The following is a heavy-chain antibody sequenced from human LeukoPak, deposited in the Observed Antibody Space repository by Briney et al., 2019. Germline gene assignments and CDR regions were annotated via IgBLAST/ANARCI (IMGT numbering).Heavy chain of an antibody. Sequence: GGSLRLSCAASGFTFSSYGMQRVRQAPGKGLEWVAFIRYDGSNKYYADSVKGRFTISRDNSKNTLYLQMNSLRAEDTAVYYCAKVVVPAAPLYYYYYMDVWGKGTTVTVSS. D-gene: IGHD2-2*01. J-gene: IGHJ6*03. CDR3: AKVVVPAAPLYYYYYMDV. CDR2: IRYDGSNK. V-gene: IGHV3-30*02. CDR1: GFTFSSYG.